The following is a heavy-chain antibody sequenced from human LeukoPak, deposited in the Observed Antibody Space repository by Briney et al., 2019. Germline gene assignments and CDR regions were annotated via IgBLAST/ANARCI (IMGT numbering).Heavy chain of an antibody. CDR1: GYTFTGYY. CDR2: TNPNSGGT. J-gene: IGHJ5*02. D-gene: IGHD3-9*01. Sequence: WASVKVSCKASGYTFTGYYMHWVRQAPGQGLEWMGWTNPNSGGTNYAQKFQGRVTMTRDTSISTAYMELRSLRSDDTAVYYCARDHTDDILTCRDWFDPWGQGTLVTVSS. CDR3: ARDHTDDILTCRDWFDP. V-gene: IGHV1-2*02.